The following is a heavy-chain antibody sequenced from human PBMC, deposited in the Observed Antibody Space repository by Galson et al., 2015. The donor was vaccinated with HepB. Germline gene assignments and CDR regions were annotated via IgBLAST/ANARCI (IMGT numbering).Heavy chain of an antibody. D-gene: IGHD6-6*01. Sequence: SLRLSCAASGFTFSSSAMHWVRQAPGKGLEWGAVISYDGSNKYYADSVKGRFTISRDNSKNTLYLQMNSLRGEDTAVYYCAKDFWGRSSSSFFDYWGQGTLVTVSS. CDR2: ISYDGSNK. CDR3: AKDFWGRSSSSFFDY. CDR1: GFTFSSSA. V-gene: IGHV3-30*18. J-gene: IGHJ4*02.